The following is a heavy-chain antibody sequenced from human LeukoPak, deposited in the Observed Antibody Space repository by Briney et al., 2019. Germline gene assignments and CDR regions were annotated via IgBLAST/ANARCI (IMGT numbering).Heavy chain of an antibody. CDR3: ASQAGGDSSGYWSFDY. D-gene: IGHD3-22*01. J-gene: IGHJ4*02. CDR1: GGSFSGYY. Sequence: PSETLSLTCAVYGGSFSGYYWSWIRQPPGKGLEWIGEINHSGGTNYNPSLKSRVTISVDTSKNQFSLKLSSVTAADTAVYYCASQAGGDSSGYWSFDYWGQGTLVTVSS. V-gene: IGHV4-34*01. CDR2: INHSGGT.